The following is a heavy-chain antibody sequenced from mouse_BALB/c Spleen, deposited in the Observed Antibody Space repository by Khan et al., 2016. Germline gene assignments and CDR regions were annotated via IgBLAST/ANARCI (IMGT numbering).Heavy chain of an antibody. V-gene: IGHV1-80*01. CDR1: GYAFSSYW. J-gene: IGHJ2*01. Sequence: QVQLQQSGAELVRPGSSVKISCKASGYAFSSYWMNWVKQRPGQGLEWLGQIYPGDGATHYNGTFKGKATLTADKSSSTAYMQLSSLTSEDSAVYFCANYGNFDYWGQGTTLTVSS. CDR3: ANYGNFDY. CDR2: IYPGDGAT. D-gene: IGHD2-1*01.